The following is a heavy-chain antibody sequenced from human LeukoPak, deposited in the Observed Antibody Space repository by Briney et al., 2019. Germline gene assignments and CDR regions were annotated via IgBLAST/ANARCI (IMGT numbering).Heavy chain of an antibody. V-gene: IGHV4-4*07. J-gene: IGHJ5*02. CDR3: AKDRTRNWFDP. Sequence: LRLSCAASGFTFSDYYMSWIRQPAGKGLEWIGRIYTSGSTNYNPSLKSRVTMSVDTSKNQFSLKLSSVTAADTAVYYCAKDRTRNWFDPWGQGTLVTVSS. CDR1: GFTFSDYY. CDR2: IYTSGST.